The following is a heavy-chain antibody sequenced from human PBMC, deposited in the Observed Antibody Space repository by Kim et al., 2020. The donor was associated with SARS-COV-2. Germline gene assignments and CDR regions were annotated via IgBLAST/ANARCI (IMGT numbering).Heavy chain of an antibody. Sequence: SEKEYMESVKGRFTISRDNAKNSLYLQMNNLRVEDTAVYYCARGLWSFDLWGRGTLVTVSS. J-gene: IGHJ2*01. CDR2: SEK. D-gene: IGHD3-3*01. CDR3: ARGLWSFDL. V-gene: IGHV3-7*01.